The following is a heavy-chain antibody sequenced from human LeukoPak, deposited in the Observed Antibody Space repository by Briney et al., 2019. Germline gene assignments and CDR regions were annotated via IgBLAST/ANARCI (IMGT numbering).Heavy chain of an antibody. CDR2: INHNGST. CDR1: GGSFSGYY. Sequence: SETLSLTCAVYGGSFSGYYWSWIRQPPGKGLEWIGEINHNGSTNYNPSLKSRVTISVDTSKNQFSLKLSTVTAADTAVYYCARGRSGYCSSTSCRRNWFDPWGQGTLVTVSS. J-gene: IGHJ5*02. CDR3: ARGRSGYCSSTSCRRNWFDP. D-gene: IGHD2-2*01. V-gene: IGHV4-34*01.